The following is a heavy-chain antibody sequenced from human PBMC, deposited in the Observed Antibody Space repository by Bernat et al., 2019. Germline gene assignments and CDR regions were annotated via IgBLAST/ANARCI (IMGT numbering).Heavy chain of an antibody. D-gene: IGHD1-7*01. V-gene: IGHV1-46*03. CDR3: GRGNSAAYFDY. CDR1: GYIFTSYY. Sequence: QVQLVQSGAEVKKPGASVKVSCKASGYIFTSYYIHWVRQAPGQGLEWMGIINPSGGSTRYAQKFQGRVTMTRDTSTSTVYMNLGSLRSEDTAVYYCGRGNSAAYFDYWGQGTLVTVSS. J-gene: IGHJ4*02. CDR2: INPSGGST.